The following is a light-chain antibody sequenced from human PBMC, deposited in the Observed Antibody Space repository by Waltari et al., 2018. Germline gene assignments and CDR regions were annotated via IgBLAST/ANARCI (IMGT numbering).Light chain of an antibody. CDR3: QQYYSRRT. CDR1: HGLLSTPHDKNY. CDR2: WAS. Sequence: NHGLLSTPHDKNYLAWYQQKPAQPPKLRFYWASTRHSAVPDRFSGSGSAPDFTLPIRGLQAEDVAVYYCQQYYSRRTFGQGTRVEIK. J-gene: IGKJ1*01. V-gene: IGKV4-1*01.